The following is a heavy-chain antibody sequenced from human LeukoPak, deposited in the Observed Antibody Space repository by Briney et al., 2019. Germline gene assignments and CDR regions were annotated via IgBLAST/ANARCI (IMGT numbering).Heavy chain of an antibody. Sequence: PSETLSLTCTASGGTFSSYYWSWIRQPPGKGLEWMGYIYSSGSTNYYASLKSGVTISVDTPKNQFALKLSSVTAADTAVYYCARYYGAGSYSAYYYFGMDVWGKGTTVTVSS. CDR3: ARYYGAGSYSAYYYFGMDV. J-gene: IGHJ6*04. CDR1: GGTFSSYY. CDR2: IYSSGST. V-gene: IGHV4-59*01. D-gene: IGHD3-10*01.